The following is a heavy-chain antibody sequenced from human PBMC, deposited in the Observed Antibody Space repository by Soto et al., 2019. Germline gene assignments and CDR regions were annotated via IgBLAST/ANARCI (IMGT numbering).Heavy chain of an antibody. D-gene: IGHD3-10*01. CDR3: ARHEVRRVWFGELPTAFFDY. V-gene: IGHV4-39*01. J-gene: IGHJ4*02. CDR1: GGSISSSSYY. Sequence: SETLSLTCTVSGGSISSSSYYRGWIRQPPGKGLEWIGSIYYSGSTYYNPSLKSRVTISVDTSKNQFSLKLSSVTAADTAVYYCARHEVRRVWFGELPTAFFDYWGQGTLVTVSS. CDR2: IYYSGST.